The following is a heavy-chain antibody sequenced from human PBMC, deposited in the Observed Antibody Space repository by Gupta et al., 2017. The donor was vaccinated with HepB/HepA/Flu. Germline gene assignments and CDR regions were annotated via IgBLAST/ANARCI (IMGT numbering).Heavy chain of an antibody. D-gene: IGHD1-26*01. Sequence: EVQLVESGGGLVKPGGSLRLSCAASGFTFSSYSMTWVRQAPGKGLEWVSSISSSSSYIYYADSVKGRFTISRDNANNSLYLQMNSLRAEDTAVYYCARDPDSGSYYEYYYYGMDVWGQGTTVTVSS. CDR3: ARDPDSGSYYEYYYYGMDV. V-gene: IGHV3-21*01. CDR1: GFTFSSYS. CDR2: ISSSSSYI. J-gene: IGHJ6*02.